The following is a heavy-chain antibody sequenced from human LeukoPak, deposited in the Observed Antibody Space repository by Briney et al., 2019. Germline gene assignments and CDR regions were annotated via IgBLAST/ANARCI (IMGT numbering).Heavy chain of an antibody. CDR1: GFTVSSNY. Sequence: GGSLRLSCAASGFTVSSNYMSWVRQAPGKGLEWVSVVYSGGSTYYADSVKGRFTISRDTSKNTLYLQMNGLRAEDTAVYYCARESRYSGYDYGDAFDIWGQGTMVTVSS. V-gene: IGHV3-53*01. CDR3: ARESRYSGYDYGDAFDI. J-gene: IGHJ3*02. D-gene: IGHD5-12*01. CDR2: VYSGGST.